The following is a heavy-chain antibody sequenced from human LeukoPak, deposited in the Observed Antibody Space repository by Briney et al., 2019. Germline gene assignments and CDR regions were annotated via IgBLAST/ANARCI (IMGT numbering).Heavy chain of an antibody. CDR2: IKSKTDGGTT. V-gene: IGHV3-15*01. CDR3: YYDSSGYYWEGNKFDY. Sequence: GGSLRLSCAASGFTFSNAWMGWVRQAPGKGLEWVGRIKSKTDGGTTDYAAPVKGRFTISRDDSKNTLYLQMNSLKTEDTAVYYCYYDSSGYYWEGNKFDYWGQGTLVTVSS. CDR1: GFTFSNAW. D-gene: IGHD3-22*01. J-gene: IGHJ4*02.